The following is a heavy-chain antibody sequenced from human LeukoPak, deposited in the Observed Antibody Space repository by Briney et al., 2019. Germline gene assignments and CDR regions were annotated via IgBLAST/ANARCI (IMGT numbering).Heavy chain of an antibody. J-gene: IGHJ4*02. D-gene: IGHD1-14*01. CDR2: IKEDGSEG. Sequence: GGSLRLSCAASGFTFSSYWMSWVRRAPGKGLEWVANIKEDGSEGYYVESVKGRITISRDNAKNSVYLQMSSLRGEDTAVYYCARDDGFRSVDYWGQGTLVTVSS. V-gene: IGHV3-7*04. CDR3: ARDDGFRSVDY. CDR1: GFTFSSYW.